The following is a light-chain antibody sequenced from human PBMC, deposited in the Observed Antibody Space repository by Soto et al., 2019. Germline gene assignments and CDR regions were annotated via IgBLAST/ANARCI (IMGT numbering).Light chain of an antibody. CDR3: QQYNNSPRT. V-gene: IGKV3-15*01. Sequence: EIVMTQSPVTLSVSPGERATLSCRASQIISNNLAWFQQKPGQAPRLLIYAASTRAAGTPARFSGSESGTEFTLTMGSLQSEDYAVYYCQQYNNSPRTFGPGTKVDI. CDR1: QIISNN. CDR2: AAS. J-gene: IGKJ3*01.